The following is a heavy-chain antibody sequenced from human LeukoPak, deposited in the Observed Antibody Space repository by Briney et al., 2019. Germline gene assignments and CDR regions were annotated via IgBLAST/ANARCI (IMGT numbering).Heavy chain of an antibody. D-gene: IGHD5-18*01. J-gene: IGHJ6*02. V-gene: IGHV3-9*01. Sequence: GGSLRLSCAASGFTFDDYAMHWVRQAPGKGLEWVSGISWNSGSIGYADSVKGRFTISRDNAKNSLYLQMNSLRAEDTALYYCAKEGYSYGSNGMDVWGQGTTVTVPS. CDR2: ISWNSGSI. CDR3: AKEGYSYGSNGMDV. CDR1: GFTFDDYA.